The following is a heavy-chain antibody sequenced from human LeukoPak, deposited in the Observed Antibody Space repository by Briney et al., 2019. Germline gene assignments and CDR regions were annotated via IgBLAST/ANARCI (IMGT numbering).Heavy chain of an antibody. CDR3: AKDGVSDDYVWGIPWALTTNWFDP. Sequence: PGGSLRLSCAASGFTFSSYAMSWVRQAPGKGLEWVSAISGSGGSTYFADSVKGRFTISRDNSKNTLYLQMNSLRAEDAAVYYCAKDGVSDDYVWGIPWALTTNWFDPWGQGTLVTVSS. V-gene: IGHV3-23*01. CDR2: ISGSGGST. CDR1: GFTFSSYA. J-gene: IGHJ5*02. D-gene: IGHD3-16*01.